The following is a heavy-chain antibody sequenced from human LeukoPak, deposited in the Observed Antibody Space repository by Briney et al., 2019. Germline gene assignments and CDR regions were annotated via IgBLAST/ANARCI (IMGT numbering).Heavy chain of an antibody. CDR3: ARHYYDSSGYYDQGYMDV. V-gene: IGHV4-61*02. J-gene: IGHJ6*03. CDR1: GGSISSGSYY. D-gene: IGHD3-22*01. Sequence: SETLSLTCTGSGGSISSGSYYWRWPRQPAGTGLEWLGRIYTSGSTNYNPSLKSRVTISVDTSKNQFSLKLSSVTAADTAVYYCARHYYDSSGYYDQGYMDVWGKGTTVTVSS. CDR2: IYTSGST.